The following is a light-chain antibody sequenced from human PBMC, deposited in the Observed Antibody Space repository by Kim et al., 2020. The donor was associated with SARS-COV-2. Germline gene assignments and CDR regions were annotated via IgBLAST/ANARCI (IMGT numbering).Light chain of an antibody. CDR1: QSVSSY. V-gene: IGKV3-11*01. CDR3: QHQGT. J-gene: IGKJ5*01. CDR2: DAS. Sequence: PGESATLSCRASQSVSSYLAWYQQKPGQAPRLLIYDASNRATGIPARFSGSGSGTDFTLTISSLEPEDFAVYYCQHQGTFGQGTRLEIK.